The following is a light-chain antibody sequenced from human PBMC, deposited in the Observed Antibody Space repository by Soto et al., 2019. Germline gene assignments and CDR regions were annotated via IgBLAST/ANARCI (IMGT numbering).Light chain of an antibody. CDR3: SSYTNINTRACV. V-gene: IGLV2-14*01. CDR1: SDDIGSYNR. Sequence: QSVLTQPASVSGSPGQSITISCTGTSDDIGSYNRVSWYQQHPGKAPKLIIYEVTDRPSGVSNRFSGSKSGNTASLTISGLQAEDEAEYYCSSYTNINTRACVFGTGTKVTVL. CDR2: EVT. J-gene: IGLJ1*01.